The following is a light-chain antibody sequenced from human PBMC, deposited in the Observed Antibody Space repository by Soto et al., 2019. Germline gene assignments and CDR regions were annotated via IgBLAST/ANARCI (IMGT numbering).Light chain of an antibody. J-gene: IGLJ1*01. CDR3: CSYAGSSTYV. Sequence: QSALTQPASVSGSAGQSITISCTGTSSDVGNYNLVSWYLHHPGKAPKLLIYEDTKRPSGVSNRFSGSRSGNTASLTVSGLQAEDETDYYCCSYAGSSTYVFGTGTKLTGL. CDR2: EDT. CDR1: SSDVGNYNL. V-gene: IGLV2-23*01.